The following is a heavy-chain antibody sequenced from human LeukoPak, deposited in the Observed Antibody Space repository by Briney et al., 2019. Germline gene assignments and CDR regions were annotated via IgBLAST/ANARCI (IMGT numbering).Heavy chain of an antibody. D-gene: IGHD6-19*01. CDR2: IGGSGDKT. V-gene: IGHV3-23*01. CDR1: GFTFNRNA. J-gene: IGHJ4*02. CDR3: VRRGDASSGWGDHDF. Sequence: GGSLRLSCAASGFTFNRNAISWVRQAPGKGLEWVSTIGGSGDKTFYADSVKGRFTISRDNSKNMVHLQMNSLTGEDTALYYCVRRGDASSGWGDHDFWGQGTLVTVSS.